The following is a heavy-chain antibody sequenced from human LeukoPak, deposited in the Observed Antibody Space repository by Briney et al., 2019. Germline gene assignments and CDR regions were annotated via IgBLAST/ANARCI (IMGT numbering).Heavy chain of an antibody. Sequence: ASVKVSCKASGYTFTSYDINWVRQATGQGLEWMGWMNPNSGNTGYAQKFQGRVTMTRNTSISTAYMELSSLGSEDTAVYYCARAHDFWSGWRSTDYWGQGTLVTVSS. CDR1: GYTFTSYD. D-gene: IGHD3-3*01. CDR3: ARAHDFWSGWRSTDY. J-gene: IGHJ4*02. V-gene: IGHV1-8*01. CDR2: MNPNSGNT.